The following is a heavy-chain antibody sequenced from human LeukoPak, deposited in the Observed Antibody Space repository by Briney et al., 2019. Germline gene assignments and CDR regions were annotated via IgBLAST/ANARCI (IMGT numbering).Heavy chain of an antibody. V-gene: IGHV3-7*03. CDR3: AKVRRRIISVSLNHFDP. CDR1: GFTFSSDW. J-gene: IGHJ5*02. CDR2: IKQDGGET. D-gene: IGHD6-19*01. Sequence: GGSLRLSCAASGFTFSSDWMSWVREALGEGRGWVANIKQDGGETYYVDSVKGRFTISTDKAKNLLYLQMNRLRAEDTGVYYCAKVRRRIISVSLNHFDPWGQGTLVSVSS.